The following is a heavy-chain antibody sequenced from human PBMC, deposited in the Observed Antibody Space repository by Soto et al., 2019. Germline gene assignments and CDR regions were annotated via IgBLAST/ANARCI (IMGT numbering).Heavy chain of an antibody. CDR2: IYYSGNI. V-gene: IGHV4-39*02. Sequence: SETLSLTCAVSGGSISTSSYYWDWIRQPPGKGLEWIGSIYYSGNIYYNPSLKSRVTISLDTSKNHFSLKFSSVTAADTSVYFCARRAAGGLNWFDPWGQGTLVTVSS. CDR1: GGSISTSSYY. CDR3: ARRAAGGLNWFDP. D-gene: IGHD6-13*01. J-gene: IGHJ5*02.